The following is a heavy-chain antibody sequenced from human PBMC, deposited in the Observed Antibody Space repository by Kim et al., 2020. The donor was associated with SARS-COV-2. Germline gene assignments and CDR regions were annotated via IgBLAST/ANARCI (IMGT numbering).Heavy chain of an antibody. CDR2: ISSSSSTI. Sequence: GGSLRLSCAASRFTFSSYSMNWVRQAPGKGLEWVSYISSSSSTIYYADSVKGRFTISRDNAKNSLYLQMNSLRDEDTAVYYCARDRCSSTDCYYYSYYGMDVWGQGTTVTVSS. V-gene: IGHV3-48*02. CDR1: RFTFSSYS. D-gene: IGHD2-2*01. CDR3: ARDRCSSTDCYYYSYYGMDV. J-gene: IGHJ6*02.